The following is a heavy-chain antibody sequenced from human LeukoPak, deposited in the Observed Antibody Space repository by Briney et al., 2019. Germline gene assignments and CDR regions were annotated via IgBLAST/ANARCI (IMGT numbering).Heavy chain of an antibody. J-gene: IGHJ5*02. CDR1: GYTLTELS. CDR3: ATNGLRVAGRIWFDP. D-gene: IGHD6-19*01. V-gene: IGHV1-24*01. CDR2: FDPEDGET. Sequence: ASVKVSCKVSGYTLTELSMHWVRQAPGKGLEWMGGFDPEDGETIYAQKFQGRVTMTEDTSTDTAYMELSSLRSEDTAVYYCATNGLRVAGRIWFDPWGQGTLVTVPS.